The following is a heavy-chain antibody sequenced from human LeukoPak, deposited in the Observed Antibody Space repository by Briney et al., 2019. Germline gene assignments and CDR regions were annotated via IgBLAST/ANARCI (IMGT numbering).Heavy chain of an antibody. CDR1: GGSFSGYY. J-gene: IGHJ6*02. CDR3: ARAEDHDYGDYKPWVNGMDV. CDR2: INHSGST. D-gene: IGHD4-17*01. Sequence: PSETLSLTCAVYGGSFSGYYWSWIRQPPGKGLEWIGEINHSGSTNYNPSLKSRVTISVDTSKNQFSLKLSSVTAADTAVYYCARAEDHDYGDYKPWVNGMDVWGQGTTVTISS. V-gene: IGHV4-34*01.